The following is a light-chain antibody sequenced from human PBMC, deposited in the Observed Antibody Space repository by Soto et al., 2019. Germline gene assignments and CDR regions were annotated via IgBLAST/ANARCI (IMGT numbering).Light chain of an antibody. CDR1: QSISSW. J-gene: IGKJ1*01. CDR3: QQYNSYPWT. CDR2: DAS. Sequence: DIQMTQSHSTLSASVGDRVTITCRASQSISSWLAWYQQKPGKAPKLLIYDASSLESGVPSRFSGSGSGTEFTLPNSRLQPDDFATYYCQQYNSYPWTFGQGTKVEI. V-gene: IGKV1-5*01.